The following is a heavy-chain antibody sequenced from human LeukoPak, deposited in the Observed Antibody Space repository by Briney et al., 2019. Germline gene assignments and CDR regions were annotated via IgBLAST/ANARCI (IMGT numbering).Heavy chain of an antibody. CDR1: GFIFDDYA. J-gene: IGHJ4*02. Sequence: GGSLRLSCAASGFIFDDYAMSWVRQAPGKGLDWVSGINWNGGSTGYADSVKGRFTISRDNANSSLYLQMNSLRAEDTALYYCARVEYYYDRSGHYYFDYWGQGILVTVSS. D-gene: IGHD3-22*01. CDR2: INWNGGST. V-gene: IGHV3-20*04. CDR3: ARVEYYYDRSGHYYFDY.